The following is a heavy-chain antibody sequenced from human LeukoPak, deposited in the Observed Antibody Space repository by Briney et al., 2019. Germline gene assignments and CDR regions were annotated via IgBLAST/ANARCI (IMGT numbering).Heavy chain of an antibody. Sequence: PSETLSLTCSVSGASITTTNFWWTWIRQSPGRGLEWIGYIHDRGSDKYNPALESRATLSVDTSKNQFSLKLNSVAAADTAVYYCASYGLVEFRNAFQYWGQGILVSVSS. J-gene: IGHJ1*01. CDR2: IHDRGSD. D-gene: IGHD6-6*01. CDR1: GASITTTNFW. V-gene: IGHV4-61*01. CDR3: ASYGLVEFRNAFQY.